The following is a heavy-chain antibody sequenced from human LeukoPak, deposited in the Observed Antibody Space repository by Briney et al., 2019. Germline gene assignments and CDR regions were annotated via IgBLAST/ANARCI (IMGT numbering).Heavy chain of an antibody. CDR2: ISGSGGST. V-gene: IGHV3-23*01. CDR3: AKEEWGFGEFPLFMDV. J-gene: IGHJ6*03. Sequence: PGGSLRLSCAASGFTVSSYGMSWVRQAPGKGLEWVSAISGSGGSTYYADSVKGRFTISRDKSKNTLYLQVNSLRAEDTAVYYCAKEEWGFGEFPLFMDVWGKGTTVTISS. D-gene: IGHD3-10*01. CDR1: GFTVSSYG.